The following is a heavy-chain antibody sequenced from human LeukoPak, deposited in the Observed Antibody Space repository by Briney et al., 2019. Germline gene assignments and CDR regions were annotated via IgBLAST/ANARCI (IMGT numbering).Heavy chain of an antibody. CDR1: GGSISSNSYY. CDR2: IYYSGST. Sequence: SETLSLTCTVSGGSISSNSYYWGWIRQPPGKGLEWIGSIYYSGSTYYNPSLKSRVTISVDTSKNQFSLKLSSVTAADTAVYYCARLSNSANFDYWGQGTLVTVSS. D-gene: IGHD2-21*01. V-gene: IGHV4-39*01. CDR3: ARLSNSANFDY. J-gene: IGHJ4*02.